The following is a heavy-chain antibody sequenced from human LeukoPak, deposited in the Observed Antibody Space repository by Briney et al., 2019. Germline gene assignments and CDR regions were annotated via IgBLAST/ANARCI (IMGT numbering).Heavy chain of an antibody. CDR2: IWYDGSNK. J-gene: IGHJ4*02. D-gene: IGHD1-26*01. V-gene: IGHV3-33*01. CDR3: ARGGATLYYFDY. CDR1: GFTFSSYG. Sequence: GRSLRLSCAASGFTFSSYGMHWVRQAPGKGLEWVAVIWYDGSNKYYADSVKGRFTISRDNSKDTLYLQMNSLRAEDTAVYYCARGGATLYYFDYWGQGTLVTVSS.